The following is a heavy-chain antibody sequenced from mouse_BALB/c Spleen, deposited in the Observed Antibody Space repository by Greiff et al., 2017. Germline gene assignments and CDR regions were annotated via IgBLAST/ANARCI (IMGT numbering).Heavy chain of an antibody. CDR3: AKTRDASGFAY. V-gene: IGHV2-3*01. J-gene: IGHJ3*01. Sequence: VQLQESGPGLVAPSQSLSITCTVSGFSLPPSRVRRVRPPPGKGLEWLGVIWGDGSTNYHSALISRLSISKDNSKSQVFLKLNSLQTDDTATYYCAKTRDASGFAYWGQGTLVTVSA. CDR2: IWGDGST. CDR1: GFSLPPSR. D-gene: IGHD6-1*01.